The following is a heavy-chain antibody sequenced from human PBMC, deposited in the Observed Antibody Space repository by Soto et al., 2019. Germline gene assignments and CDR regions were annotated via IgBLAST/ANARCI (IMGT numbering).Heavy chain of an antibody. CDR2: IIPIFGTA. J-gene: IGHJ4*02. D-gene: IGHD2-8*02. Sequence: PSVKVSCKASGGTFSSYAISWVRQAPGQGLERMGGIIPIFGTANYAQKFQGRVTLTTDTSTSTVYMELSSLRSEDTAMYYCARHLAAGDVWGQGTLVTVSS. CDR3: ARHLAAGDV. CDR1: GGTFSSYA. V-gene: IGHV1-69*05.